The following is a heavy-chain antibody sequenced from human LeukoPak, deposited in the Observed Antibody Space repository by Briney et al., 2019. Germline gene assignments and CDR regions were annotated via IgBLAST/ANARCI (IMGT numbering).Heavy chain of an antibody. CDR1: GFTFSSYS. Sequence: KPGGSLRLSCAASGFTFSSYSMNWVRQAPWKGLEWVSSISTSSDYIYYADSVKGRFTISRDNARNSLYLQMNSLRAEDTAVYYCARVSVQGAQAFDIWGQGTMVTVSS. CDR2: ISTSSDYI. CDR3: ARVSVQGAQAFDI. J-gene: IGHJ3*02. V-gene: IGHV3-21*01.